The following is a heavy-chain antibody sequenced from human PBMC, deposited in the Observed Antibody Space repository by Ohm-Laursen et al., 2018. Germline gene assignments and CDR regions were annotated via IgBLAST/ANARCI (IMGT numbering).Heavy chain of an antibody. CDR1: GASMTSFF. J-gene: IGHJ4*02. CDR3: ATSNNWYYFDY. D-gene: IGHD6-13*01. V-gene: IGHV4-59*08. CDR2: INYSGRT. Sequence: SDTLSLTCSVSGASMTSFFWNWVRQPPGKGLEWIGSINYSGRTNYNPSLKGRLSISTVTSKNELSLKLTSVTAADTSVYYCATSNNWYYFDYWGQGTLVTVSS.